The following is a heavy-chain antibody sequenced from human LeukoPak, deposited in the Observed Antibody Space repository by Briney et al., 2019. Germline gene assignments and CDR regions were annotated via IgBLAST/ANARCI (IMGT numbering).Heavy chain of an antibody. Sequence: SVKVSCKASGGTFISYAISWVRQAPGQGREWMGGIIPIFGTANYAQKFQGRVTITADKSTSTAYMELSSLRSEDTAVYYCARGSTEYYDYVWGSYRYNAFDIWGQGTMVTVSS. CDR2: IIPIFGTA. D-gene: IGHD3-16*02. CDR3: ARGSTEYYDYVWGSYRYNAFDI. CDR1: GGTFISYA. V-gene: IGHV1-69*06. J-gene: IGHJ3*02.